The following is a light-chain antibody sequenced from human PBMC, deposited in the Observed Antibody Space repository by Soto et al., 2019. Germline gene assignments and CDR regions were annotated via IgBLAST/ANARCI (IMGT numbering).Light chain of an antibody. Sequence: QSALTQPASVSGSPGQSNTISCTGTSSDVGGYNYVSWYQQHPGKAPKPMIYEVSNRPAGVSNRFSGSKSGNTASLTISGLQAEDEADYYCSSYTSSSTRVFGGGTKVTVL. CDR1: SSDVGGYNY. CDR3: SSYTSSSTRV. V-gene: IGLV2-14*01. J-gene: IGLJ3*02. CDR2: EVS.